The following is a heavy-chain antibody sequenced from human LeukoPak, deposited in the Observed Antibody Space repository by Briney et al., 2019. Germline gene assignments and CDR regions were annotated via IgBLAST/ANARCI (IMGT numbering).Heavy chain of an antibody. Sequence: GGSLRLSCAASGFTFSSYAMSWVRQAPGKGLEWVSAISGSGGSTYYADSVKGRFTISRDNSKNTQYLQMNSLRAEDTAVYYCAKDRTITTMIVGVVGGFDFWGQGTLVTVSS. CDR3: AKDRTITTMIVGVVGGFDF. CDR1: GFTFSSYA. J-gene: IGHJ4*02. CDR2: ISGSGGST. V-gene: IGHV3-23*01. D-gene: IGHD3-22*01.